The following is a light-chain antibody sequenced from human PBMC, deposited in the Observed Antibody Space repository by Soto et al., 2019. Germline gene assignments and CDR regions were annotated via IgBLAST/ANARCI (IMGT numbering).Light chain of an antibody. CDR3: QQYDNLPRLT. CDR2: DAS. Sequence: DIQMTQSPSSPSASVGDRVTITCQASQDISNYLNWYQQKPGKAPKLLIYDASNLETGVPSRFSGSGSGTDFTFTISSLQPEDIATYYCQQYDNLPRLTFGGGTKVEIK. J-gene: IGKJ4*01. V-gene: IGKV1-33*01. CDR1: QDISNY.